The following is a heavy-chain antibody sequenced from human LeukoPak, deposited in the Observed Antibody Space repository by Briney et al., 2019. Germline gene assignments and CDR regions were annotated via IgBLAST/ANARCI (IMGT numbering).Heavy chain of an antibody. CDR2: IYHSGST. D-gene: IGHD2-15*01. CDR1: GGSISSYY. V-gene: IGHV4-38-2*02. Sequence: NPSETLSLTCTVSGGSISSYYWSWIRQPPGKGLEWIGSIYHSGSTYYNPSLKSRVTISVDTSKNQFSLKLSSVTAADTAVYYCARVLCSGGSCYHSYMDVWGKGTTVTVSS. CDR3: ARVLCSGGSCYHSYMDV. J-gene: IGHJ6*03.